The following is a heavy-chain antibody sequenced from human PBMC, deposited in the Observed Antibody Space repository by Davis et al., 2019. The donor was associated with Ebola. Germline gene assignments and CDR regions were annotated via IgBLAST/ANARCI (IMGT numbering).Heavy chain of an antibody. V-gene: IGHV1-2*06. Sequence: ASVKVSCKASVYTFTGYYIHWVRQAPGQGLEWMGRINPNSGGTLYAPKFQDRVAMIRDTSIGTTHMELSSLTSDDTAVYFCARGPRPYSDSGYCDSWGQGTLVTVSS. J-gene: IGHJ4*02. CDR1: VYTFTGYY. CDR3: ARGPRPYSDSGYCDS. CDR2: INPNSGGT. D-gene: IGHD4-11*01.